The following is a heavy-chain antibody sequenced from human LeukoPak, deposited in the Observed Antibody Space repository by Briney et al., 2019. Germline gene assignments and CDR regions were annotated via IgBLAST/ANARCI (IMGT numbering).Heavy chain of an antibody. CDR1: AFIFSSYW. D-gene: IGHD1-26*01. Sequence: PGGSLRLSCAASAFIFSSYWMYWVRQAPGKGLVWVSRINSDGSNTNYADFVKGRFTISRANAKNTLYLQMNSLRAEDTAVYYCARGGSPDYWGQGTLVTVSS. J-gene: IGHJ4*02. V-gene: IGHV3-74*01. CDR2: INSDGSNT. CDR3: ARGGSPDY.